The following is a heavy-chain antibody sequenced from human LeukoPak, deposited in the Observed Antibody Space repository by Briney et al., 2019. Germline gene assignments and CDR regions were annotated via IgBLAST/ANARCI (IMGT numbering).Heavy chain of an antibody. V-gene: IGHV4-59*02. CDR2: VHNSGST. CDR1: GGSVSSNY. CDR3: ARFGGSSSRQLDS. J-gene: IGHJ4*02. D-gene: IGHD6-6*01. Sequence: PSETLSLTCTVSGGSVSSNYGSWIRQPPGKGLQWIGYVHNSGSTNYNPSLKSRVTISVDTSKNQFSLKVSSVTAADTAVYYCARFGGSSSRQLDSWGQGTLVTVSS.